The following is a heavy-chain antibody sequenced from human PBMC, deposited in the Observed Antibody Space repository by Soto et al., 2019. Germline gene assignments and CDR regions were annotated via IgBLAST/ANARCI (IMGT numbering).Heavy chain of an antibody. D-gene: IGHD1-26*01. CDR3: ARDQASGSYYYYYYGMDV. J-gene: IGHJ6*02. CDR2: IYTSGST. V-gene: IGHV4-4*07. Sequence: SETLSLTCTVSGGSISSYYWSWIRQPAGKGLEWIGRIYTSGSTNYNPSLKSRVTMSVDTSKNQFSLKLSSVTAADTAVYYCARDQASGSYYYYYYGMDVWGQGTTVTVSS. CDR1: GGSISSYY.